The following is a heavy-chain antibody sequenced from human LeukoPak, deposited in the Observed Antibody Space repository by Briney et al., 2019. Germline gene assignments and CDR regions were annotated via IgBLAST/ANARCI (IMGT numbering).Heavy chain of an antibody. CDR1: GGSISSGSYY. CDR3: ARDIIEVLWFGEYNWFDP. D-gene: IGHD3-10*01. V-gene: IGHV4-61*02. J-gene: IGHJ5*02. Sequence: PSETLSLTCTVSGGSISSGSYYWSWIRQPAGKGLEWIGRIYTSGSTNYNPSLKSRVTISVDTSKNQFSLKLSSVTAADTAVYYCARDIIEVLWFGEYNWFDPWGQGTLVTVSS. CDR2: IYTSGST.